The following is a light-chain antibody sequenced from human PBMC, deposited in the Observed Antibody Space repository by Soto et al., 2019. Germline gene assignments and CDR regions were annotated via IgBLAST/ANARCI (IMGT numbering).Light chain of an antibody. V-gene: IGLV2-14*01. CDR2: EVS. CDR1: SSDVGGYNY. J-gene: IGLJ1*01. CDR3: SSYTSRSTLDYV. Sequence: QPASVSGSPGQSITISCTGTSSDVGGYNYVSWYQQHPGKAPKLMIYEVSNRPSGVSNRFSGSKSGNTASLTISGLQAEDEADYYCSSYTSRSTLDYVFGSGTKVTVL.